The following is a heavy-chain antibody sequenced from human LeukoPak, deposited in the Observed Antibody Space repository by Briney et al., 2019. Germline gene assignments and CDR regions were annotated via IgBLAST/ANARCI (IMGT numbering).Heavy chain of an antibody. CDR3: ARRYCSSTSCNPYFFDF. V-gene: IGHV5-51*01. J-gene: IGHJ4*02. CDR2: ISPGDSEA. D-gene: IGHD2-2*01. CDR1: GYTFTNYY. Sequence: GESLKISCKGSGYTFTNYYIGWVRQMSGKGLEWMGIISPGDSEARYSPSFQGQVTISADKSISTAYLRWSSLKASDSAIYYCARRYCSSTSCNPYFFDFWGQGTLVTVSS.